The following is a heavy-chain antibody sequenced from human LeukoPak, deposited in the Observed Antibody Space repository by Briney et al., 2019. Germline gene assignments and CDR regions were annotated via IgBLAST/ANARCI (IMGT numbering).Heavy chain of an antibody. CDR1: GGSFSGYY. V-gene: IGHV4-34*01. Sequence: SETLSLTCAVYGGSFSGYYWSWIRQPPGKGLEWIGEINHSGSTNYNPSLKSRVTISVDTSKNQFSLKLSSVTAADTAVYYCARGVRLRYYDFWSGYYYFDYWGQGTLVTVSP. J-gene: IGHJ4*02. CDR2: INHSGST. CDR3: ARGVRLRYYDFWSGYYYFDY. D-gene: IGHD3-3*01.